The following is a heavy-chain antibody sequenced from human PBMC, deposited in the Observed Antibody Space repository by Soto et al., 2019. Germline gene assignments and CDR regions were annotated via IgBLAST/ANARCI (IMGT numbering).Heavy chain of an antibody. CDR1: GFTFSSYG. D-gene: IGHD5-18*01. Sequence: GGSLRLSCEVSGFTFSSYGMLWVRQAPGKGLEWVAVISYDGSHKYYADSVKGRFTSSRDNSKNTLYLQMNSLRAEDTAVYYCAKDFGGVYSYGRTLRYYYVMDVWGQGTTVTVSS. J-gene: IGHJ6*02. CDR2: ISYDGSHK. CDR3: AKDFGGVYSYGRTLRYYYVMDV. V-gene: IGHV3-30*18.